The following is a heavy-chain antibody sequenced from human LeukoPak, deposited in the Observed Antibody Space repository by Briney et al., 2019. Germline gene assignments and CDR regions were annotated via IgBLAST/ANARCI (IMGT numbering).Heavy chain of an antibody. CDR2: INWNGGST. CDR3: ARRLYYYDSRGYQHYFDY. CDR1: GFTFDDYG. V-gene: IGHV3-20*04. Sequence: GGSLRLSCAASGFTFDDYGMSWVRQAPGKGLEWVSGINWNGGSTGYADSVKGRFTISRDNAKNSLFLQMNSLRAEDTALYYCARRLYYYDSRGYQHYFDYWGQGTLVTVSA. J-gene: IGHJ4*02. D-gene: IGHD3-22*01.